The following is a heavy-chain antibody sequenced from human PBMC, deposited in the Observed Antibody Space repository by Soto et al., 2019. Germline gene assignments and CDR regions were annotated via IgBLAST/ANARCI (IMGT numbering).Heavy chain of an antibody. CDR1: GYTFTSYD. CDR3: ARLRGYSGYDAHDY. Sequence: ASVKVSCKASGYTFTSYDINWVRQATGQGLEWMGWMNPNSGNTGYAQKFQGRVTMTRNTSISTAYMELSSLRSEDTAVYYCARLRGYSGYDAHDYWGQGTLVTVSS. V-gene: IGHV1-8*01. J-gene: IGHJ4*02. CDR2: MNPNSGNT. D-gene: IGHD5-12*01.